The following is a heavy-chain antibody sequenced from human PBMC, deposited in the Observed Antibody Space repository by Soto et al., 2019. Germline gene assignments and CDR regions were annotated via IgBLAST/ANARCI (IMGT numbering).Heavy chain of an antibody. V-gene: IGHV1-3*01. CDR1: GYTFTNYA. D-gene: IGHD6-19*01. CDR3: ARDSHGCDY. J-gene: IGHJ4*02. CDR2: INAGNGNT. Sequence: ASVKVSCKASGYTFTNYAMHWVRQAPGQRLEWMGWINAGNGNTKYSQKFQDGVTITRDTSASTAYMELSSLTSEDTAVYYCARDSHGCDYWGQGTLVTVSS.